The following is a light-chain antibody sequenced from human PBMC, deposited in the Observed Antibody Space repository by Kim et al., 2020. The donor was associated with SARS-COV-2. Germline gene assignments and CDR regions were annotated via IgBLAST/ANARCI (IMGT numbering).Light chain of an antibody. V-gene: IGKV3-15*01. J-gene: IGKJ2*03. CDR2: GAS. Sequence: VAPGERATLSCWAGQSVSSNLAWYQQKPGQAPRLLIDGASTRATGIPARFSGSGSGTEFTLTISSLQSEDFAVYYCQQYNNWPPYSFGQGTKLEIK. CDR1: QSVSSN. CDR3: QQYNNWPPYS.